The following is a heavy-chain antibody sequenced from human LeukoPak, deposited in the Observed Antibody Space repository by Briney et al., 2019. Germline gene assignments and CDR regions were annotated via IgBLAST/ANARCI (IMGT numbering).Heavy chain of an antibody. V-gene: IGHV1-18*01. CDR3: ARDIGRIWFGESIPEDY. CDR2: ISAYNGNT. Sequence: ASVTVSCKASGYTITTYGISWVRQAPGQGREWMGWISAYNGNTNYAQKLQGRVTMTTDTSTSTAYMELRSLRSDDTAVYYCARDIGRIWFGESIPEDYWGQGTLVTVSS. CDR1: GYTITTYG. J-gene: IGHJ4*02. D-gene: IGHD3-10*01.